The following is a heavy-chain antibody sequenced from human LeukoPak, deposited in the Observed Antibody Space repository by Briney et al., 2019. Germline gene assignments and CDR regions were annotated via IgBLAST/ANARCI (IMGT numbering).Heavy chain of an antibody. J-gene: IGHJ4*02. CDR1: GYTFTSYD. V-gene: IGHV1-18*01. Sequence: GASVTVSCTASGYTFTSYDINWVRQAPGQGLEWMGWISAYNGNTNYAQKLQGRVTMTTDTSTSTAYMELRSLRSDDTAVYYCAKGIAAAAPFDYWGQGTLVTVSS. CDR2: ISAYNGNT. D-gene: IGHD6-13*01. CDR3: AKGIAAAAPFDY.